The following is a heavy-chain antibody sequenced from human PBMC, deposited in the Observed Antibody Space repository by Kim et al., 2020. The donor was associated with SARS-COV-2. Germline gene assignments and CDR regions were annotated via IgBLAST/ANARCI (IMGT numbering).Heavy chain of an antibody. J-gene: IGHJ3*02. CDR1: GGSFSGYY. V-gene: IGHV4-34*01. CDR3: ARSVGSSGHGDAFDI. CDR2: INHSGST. D-gene: IGHD6-19*01. Sequence: SETLSLTCAVYGGSFSGYYWSWIRQPPGKGLEWIGEINHSGSTNYNPSLKSRVTISVDTSKNQFSLKLSSVTAADTAVYYCARSVGSSGHGDAFDIWGQGTMVTVSS.